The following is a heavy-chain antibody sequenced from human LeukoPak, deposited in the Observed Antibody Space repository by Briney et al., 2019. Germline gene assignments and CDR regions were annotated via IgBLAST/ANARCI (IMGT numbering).Heavy chain of an antibody. J-gene: IGHJ4*02. CDR2: ISGDGGST. Sequence: RGSLRLSCAASGFTFDDYAMHWVRQAPGKGLEWVSLISGDGGSTYYADSVKGRFTISRDNRKNSLYLQMNSLRTEDTALYYCAILPYSSGWYQNDYWGQGTLDTVSS. D-gene: IGHD6-19*01. CDR1: GFTFDDYA. CDR3: AILPYSSGWYQNDY. V-gene: IGHV3-43*02.